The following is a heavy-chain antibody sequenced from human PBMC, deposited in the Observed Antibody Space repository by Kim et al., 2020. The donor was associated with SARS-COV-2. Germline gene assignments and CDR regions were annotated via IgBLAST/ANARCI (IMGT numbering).Heavy chain of an antibody. D-gene: IGHD3-10*01. CDR3: ARARVGGRMGYFDL. J-gene: IGHJ2*01. CDR2: IKQDGSEK. CDR1: GFTFSSYW. V-gene: IGHV3-7*03. Sequence: GGSLRLSCAASGFTFSSYWMSWVRQAPGKGLEWVANIKQDGSEKYYVDSVKGRFTISRDNAKNSLYLQMNSLRAEDTAVYYCARARVGGRMGYFDLWGRGTLVTVSS.